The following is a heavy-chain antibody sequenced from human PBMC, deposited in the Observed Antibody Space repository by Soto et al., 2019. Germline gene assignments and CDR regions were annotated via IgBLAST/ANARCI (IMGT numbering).Heavy chain of an antibody. CDR2: MNHSGST. V-gene: IGHV4-34*01. CDR1: GVSFSGYY. CDR3: ATANWSHHYFDP. J-gene: IGHJ5*02. Sequence: SETLSLTCAVYGVSFSGYYCSWLRQPPGKGLEWIGEMNHSGSTNYNPSLESRVTISVDTSKNQFSLKVTSVTAADTAVYYCATANWSHHYFDPWGQGTLVTVSS. D-gene: IGHD1-1*01.